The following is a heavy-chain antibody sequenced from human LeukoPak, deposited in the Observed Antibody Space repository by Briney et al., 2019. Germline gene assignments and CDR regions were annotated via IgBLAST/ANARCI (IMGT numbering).Heavy chain of an antibody. CDR2: ISNTGVAT. J-gene: IGHJ2*01. CDR3: AKHKTSMVPNDL. CDR1: EFSNSA. Sequence: GGSLRLSCAASEFSNSALNWARQAPGQGLEWISTISNTGVATYYADSVKGRFTISRDNSKNTLYLQMNSLRAEDTAVYYCAKHKTSMVPNDLWGRGTLVTVSS. V-gene: IGHV3-23*01. D-gene: IGHD5-18*01.